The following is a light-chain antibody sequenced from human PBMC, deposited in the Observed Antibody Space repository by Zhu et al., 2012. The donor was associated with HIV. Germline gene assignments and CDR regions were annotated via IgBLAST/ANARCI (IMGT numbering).Light chain of an antibody. V-gene: IGKV3-15*01. J-gene: IGKJ1*01. CDR3: QQYNDWPPT. CDR1: QSVRTN. CDR2: RAS. Sequence: IVLTQSPATLSLSPGERGTLTCRASQSVRTNLAWYQQKPGQPPRLLISRASTRATSIPARFSGSGSGTEFTLTISSLQSEDFAVYYCQQYNDWPPTFGQGTKVDIK.